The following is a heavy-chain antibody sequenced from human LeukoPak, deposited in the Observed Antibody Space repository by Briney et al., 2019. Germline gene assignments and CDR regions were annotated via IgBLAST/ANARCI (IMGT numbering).Heavy chain of an antibody. Sequence: GGSLRLSCAASGLTFGDYHLSWIRQAPGKGLEWVSYISNSGSTIYYADSVKGRFTISRDNAKNSLYLQMNSLRAEDTAVYYCARGNYDFWSGYYVIGYWGQGTLVTVSS. CDR2: ISNSGSTI. D-gene: IGHD3-3*01. CDR3: ARGNYDFWSGYYVIGY. J-gene: IGHJ4*02. CDR1: GLTFGDYH. V-gene: IGHV3-11*04.